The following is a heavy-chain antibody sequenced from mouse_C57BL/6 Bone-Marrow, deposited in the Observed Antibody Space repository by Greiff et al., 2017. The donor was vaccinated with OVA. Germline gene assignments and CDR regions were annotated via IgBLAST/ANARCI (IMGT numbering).Heavy chain of an antibody. D-gene: IGHD2-10*01. CDR3: ARAESPLPGFAY. V-gene: IGHV3-6*01. J-gene: IGHJ3*01. Sequence: EVKLQESGPGLVKPSQSLSLTCSVTGYSITSGYYWNWIRQFPGNKLEWMGYISYDGSNNYNPSLKNRISITRDTSKNQFFLKLNSVTTEDTATYYCARAESPLPGFAYWGQGTLVTVSA. CDR2: ISYDGSN. CDR1: GYSITSGYY.